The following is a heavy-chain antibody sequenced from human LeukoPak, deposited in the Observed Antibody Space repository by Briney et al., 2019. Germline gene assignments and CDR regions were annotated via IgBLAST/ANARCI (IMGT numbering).Heavy chain of an antibody. CDR1: GGSFSGYY. D-gene: IGHD5-18*01. CDR2: INHSGST. CDR3: AGTQLWLNWFDP. J-gene: IGHJ5*02. Sequence: SETLSLTCAVYGGSFSGYYWSWIRQPPGKGLEWIGEINHSGSTNYNPSLKSRVTISVNTSKNQFSLKLSSVTAADTAVYYCAGTQLWLNWFDPWGQGTLVTVSS. V-gene: IGHV4-34*01.